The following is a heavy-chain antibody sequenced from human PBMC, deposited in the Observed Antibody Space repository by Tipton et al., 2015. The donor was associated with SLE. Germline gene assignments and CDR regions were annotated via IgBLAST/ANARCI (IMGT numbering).Heavy chain of an antibody. CDR2: IYSSGYT. D-gene: IGHD3-10*01. Sequence: TLSLTCTVSGGSISGYYWSWIRQPAGKGLEWIGRIYSSGYTNYNPSLKSRVTMSVDTSKNQFSLKVSSVTAADTAVYYCARDLWDPYGSGSIHYYGMDVWGQGTMVTVSS. J-gene: IGHJ6*02. CDR1: GGSISGYY. V-gene: IGHV4-4*07. CDR3: ARDLWDPYGSGSIHYYGMDV.